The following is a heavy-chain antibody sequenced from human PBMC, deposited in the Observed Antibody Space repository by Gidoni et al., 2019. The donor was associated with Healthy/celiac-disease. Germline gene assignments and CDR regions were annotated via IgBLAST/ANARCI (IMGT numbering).Heavy chain of an antibody. V-gene: IGHV3-23*01. Sequence: GRFTISRDNSKNTLYLQMNSLRAEDTAVYYCAKCSLTTYGDYVSFDYWGQGTLVTVSS. D-gene: IGHD4-17*01. CDR3: AKCSLTTYGDYVSFDY. J-gene: IGHJ4*02.